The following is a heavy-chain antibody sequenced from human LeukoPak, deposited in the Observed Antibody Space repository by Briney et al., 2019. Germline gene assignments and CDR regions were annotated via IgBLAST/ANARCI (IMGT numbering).Heavy chain of an antibody. CDR3: TNYTL. Sequence: GGSLRLSCTASGFTFTNAWISWVRQAPGKGLECIGRIKVKPDGGTTDYAAPVEGRFTISRDDSKNTLYLQMTRLTTDDAATYFCTNYTLWGRGTLVTVSS. D-gene: IGHD2-2*02. CDR1: GFTFTNAW. CDR2: IKVKPDGGTT. J-gene: IGHJ4*02. V-gene: IGHV3-15*01.